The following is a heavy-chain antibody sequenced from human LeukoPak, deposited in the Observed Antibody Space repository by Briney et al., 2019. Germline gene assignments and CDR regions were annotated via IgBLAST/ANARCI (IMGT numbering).Heavy chain of an antibody. D-gene: IGHD3-10*01. CDR3: ASVRGGEYYYGMDV. CDR2: IIPIFGTA. V-gene: IGHV1-69*13. Sequence: AASVKVSCKASGGTFSSYAISWVRQAPGQGLEWMRGIIPIFGTANYAQKFQGRVTITADESTSTAYMELSSLRSEDTAVYYCASVRGGEYYYGMDVWGQGTTVTVSS. CDR1: GGTFSSYA. J-gene: IGHJ6*02.